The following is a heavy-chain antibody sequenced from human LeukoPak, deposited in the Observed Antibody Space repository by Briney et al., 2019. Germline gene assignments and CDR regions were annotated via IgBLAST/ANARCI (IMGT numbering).Heavy chain of an antibody. CDR3: ASSIVDYMDV. D-gene: IGHD2-15*01. Sequence: GGSLRLSCAASGFTFSSYGMHWVRQAPGKGLEWVSYISSSGSTIYYADSVKGRFTISRDNAKNSLYLQMNSLRAEDTAVYYCASSIVDYMDVWGKGTKVTVSS. J-gene: IGHJ6*03. CDR2: ISSSGSTI. CDR1: GFTFSSYG. V-gene: IGHV3-48*04.